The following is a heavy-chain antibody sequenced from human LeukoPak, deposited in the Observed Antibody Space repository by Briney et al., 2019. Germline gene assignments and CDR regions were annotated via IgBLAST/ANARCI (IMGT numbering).Heavy chain of an antibody. CDR1: GFTFTNAW. D-gene: IGHD6-19*01. V-gene: IGHV3-15*01. CDR3: AKVQYSSGWLHDY. CDR2: IKSKGDGETA. Sequence: GGSLRLSCAASGFTFTNAWMTWVRQAPGKGLEWVGRIKSKGDGETADYASFVKGRFSMSRDDSRATMFLQMHSLRAEDTAVYYCAKVQYSSGWLHDYWGQGTLVTVSS. J-gene: IGHJ4*02.